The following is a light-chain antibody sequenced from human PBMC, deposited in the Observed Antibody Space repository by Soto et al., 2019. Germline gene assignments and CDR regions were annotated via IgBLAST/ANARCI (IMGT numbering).Light chain of an antibody. CDR2: SNN. Sequence: QSVLTQPPSASGTPGQRVTISCSGSSSNIGSNTVNWYQQLPGTAPKLLIYSNNQRPSGVPDRFSGSKSGTSASLAISGLQSEVEADYYCAAWDDSLNGWVFGGGTKLT. CDR3: AAWDDSLNGWV. V-gene: IGLV1-44*01. CDR1: SSNIGSNT. J-gene: IGLJ3*02.